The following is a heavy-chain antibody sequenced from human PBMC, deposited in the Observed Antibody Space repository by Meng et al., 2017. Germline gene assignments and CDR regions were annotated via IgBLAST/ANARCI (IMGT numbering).Heavy chain of an antibody. Sequence: QVQSVHAVGGRTKPGASEECFCKASGYTFTSYGISWVRQAPGQGLEWMGWTSAYNGNTNYAQKLQGRVTMTTDTSTSTAYMELRSLRSDDTAVYYCARTRGIAEHDYWGQGTLVTVSS. V-gene: IGHV1-18*01. CDR1: GYTFTSYG. J-gene: IGHJ4*02. D-gene: IGHD6-13*01. CDR2: TSAYNGNT. CDR3: ARTRGIAEHDY.